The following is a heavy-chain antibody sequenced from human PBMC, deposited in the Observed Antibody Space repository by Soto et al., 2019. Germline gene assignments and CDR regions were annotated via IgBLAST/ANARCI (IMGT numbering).Heavy chain of an antibody. V-gene: IGHV3-23*01. J-gene: IGHJ3*02. CDR1: GFTFSSYA. Sequence: GGSLRLSCAASGFTFSSYAMSWVRQAPGKGLEWVSAISGSGGSTYYADSVKGRFTISRDNSKNTLYLQMNSLRAEDTAVYYCATHTSSTSCYEGGSCYFGAFDIWGQGTMVTVSS. CDR3: ATHTSSTSCYEGGSCYFGAFDI. D-gene: IGHD2-2*01. CDR2: ISGSGGST.